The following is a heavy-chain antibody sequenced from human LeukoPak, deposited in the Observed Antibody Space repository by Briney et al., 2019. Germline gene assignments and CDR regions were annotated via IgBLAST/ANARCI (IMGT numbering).Heavy chain of an antibody. V-gene: IGHV3-48*03. J-gene: IGHJ4*02. D-gene: IGHD4-17*01. Sequence: PGGSLRLSCAASGFTFSSYEMNWVRQAPGEGLEWISCISSSGSPIYYADSVKGRFTISRDNAKNSLYLQMNSLRAEDTAVYYCAKDDDGHHHGVDHWGQGTLVTVSS. CDR3: AKDDDGHHHGVDH. CDR2: ISSSGSPI. CDR1: GFTFSSYE.